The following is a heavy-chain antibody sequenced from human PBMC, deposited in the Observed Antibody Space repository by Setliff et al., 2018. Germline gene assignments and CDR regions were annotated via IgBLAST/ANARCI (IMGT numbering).Heavy chain of an antibody. J-gene: IGHJ4*02. CDR1: GGTFSNYA. D-gene: IGHD1-26*01. CDR2: IIPILGIA. Sequence: SVKVSCKASGGTFSNYAISWVRQAPGQGLEWMGGIIPILGIANYAQKFQGRVTITADKSTSTAYMELSSLRSEDTAVYYCARGQATSGLSDYWGQGTLVTVSS. V-gene: IGHV1-69*10. CDR3: ARGQATSGLSDY.